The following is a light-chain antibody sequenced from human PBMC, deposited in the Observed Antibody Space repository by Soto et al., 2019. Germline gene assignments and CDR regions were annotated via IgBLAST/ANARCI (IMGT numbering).Light chain of an antibody. CDR3: QQYNSACT. V-gene: IGKV1-5*03. J-gene: IGKJ1*01. CDR2: EAS. CDR1: QSISSW. Sequence: DIKMTKSLATLSTSIGDRVTITCRASQSISSWLAWYQKQPEKAPNLLIYEASSLESGVPSSFSGSGSGTEFSLTISSLQPDDFATYYRQQYNSACTFGEGTKVDI.